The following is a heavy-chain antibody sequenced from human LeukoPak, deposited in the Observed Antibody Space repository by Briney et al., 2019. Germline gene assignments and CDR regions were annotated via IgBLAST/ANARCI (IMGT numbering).Heavy chain of an antibody. CDR3: ARDPFVLWFGELST. CDR2: ISSSGSTI. Sequence: GGSLRLSCAASGFTFSDYYMSWIRQAPGKGLEWVSYISSSGSTIYYADSVKGRFTISRDNSKNTLYLQMKSLRAEDTAVYYCARDPFVLWFGELSTWGQGTLVTVSS. CDR1: GFTFSDYY. V-gene: IGHV3-11*04. D-gene: IGHD3-10*01. J-gene: IGHJ5*02.